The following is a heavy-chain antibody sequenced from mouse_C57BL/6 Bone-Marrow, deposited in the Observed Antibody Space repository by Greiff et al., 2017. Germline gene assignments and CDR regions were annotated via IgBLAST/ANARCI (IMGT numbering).Heavy chain of an antibody. V-gene: IGHV3-6*01. D-gene: IGHD2-4*01. CDR3: ATGYYDYDVHWYFDV. Sequence: EVKLMESGPGLVKPSQSLSLTCSVTGYSITSGYYWNWIRQFPGNKLEWMGYISYDGSNNYNPSLKNRISITRDTSKNQFFLKLNSVTTEDTATYYCATGYYDYDVHWYFDVWGTGTTVTVSS. CDR1: GYSITSGYY. J-gene: IGHJ1*03. CDR2: ISYDGSN.